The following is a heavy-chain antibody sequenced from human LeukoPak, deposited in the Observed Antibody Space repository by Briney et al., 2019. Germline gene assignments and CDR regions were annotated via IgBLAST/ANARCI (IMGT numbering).Heavy chain of an antibody. Sequence: PSETLSLTCAVYGGSFSAYYWSWIRQPPGKGREWIGEVNHSGSTNFNPSLKSRVTISVDTSKNQFSLKMNSMTAAATAVYYCARHLTKWELRLSLDYWGQGILVTVSS. CDR2: VNHSGST. V-gene: IGHV4-34*01. CDR1: GGSFSAYY. J-gene: IGHJ4*02. CDR3: ARHLTKWELRLSLDY. D-gene: IGHD1-26*01.